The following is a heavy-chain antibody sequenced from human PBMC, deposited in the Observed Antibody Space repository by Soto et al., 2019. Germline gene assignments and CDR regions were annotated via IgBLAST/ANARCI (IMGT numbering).Heavy chain of an antibody. Sequence: PGGSLRVYGAASVFTFSSYGMHWVRQAPGKGLEWVAVISYDGSNKYYADSVKGRFTISRDNSKNTLYLQMNSLRAEDTAVYYCAKEDFYYYDSSGYPNYWGQGTVVPVCS. V-gene: IGHV3-30*18. CDR3: AKEDFYYYDSSGYPNY. J-gene: IGHJ4*02. CDR2: ISYDGSNK. D-gene: IGHD3-22*01. CDR1: VFTFSSYG.